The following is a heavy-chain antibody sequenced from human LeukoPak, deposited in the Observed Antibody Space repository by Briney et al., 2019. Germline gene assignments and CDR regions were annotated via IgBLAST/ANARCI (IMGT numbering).Heavy chain of an antibody. CDR2: IKQDGSEK. Sequence: GGSLRLSCAASGFTLCNSWMSWVRQAPGKGLEWVANIKQDGSEKYYVDSVKGRFSISRDNAKNSLYLQMNSLRAEDTAVYYCARMVRLDYWGQGTLVTVSS. CDR3: ARMVRLDY. D-gene: IGHD3-10*01. J-gene: IGHJ4*02. CDR1: GFTLCNSW. V-gene: IGHV3-7*02.